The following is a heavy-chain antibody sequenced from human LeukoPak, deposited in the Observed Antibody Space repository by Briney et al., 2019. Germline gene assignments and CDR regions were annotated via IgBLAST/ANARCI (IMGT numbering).Heavy chain of an antibody. J-gene: IGHJ5*02. Sequence: SETLSLTCAVYGGSFSGYYWSWIRQPPGKGLEWIGEINHSGSTNYNPSLKSRVTILVDTSKNKFSLKLTSLTAADTAVYYCARVEGLGGSGNYYNPVGWFDPWGQGTLVTVSS. CDR3: ARVEGLGGSGNYYNPVGWFDP. V-gene: IGHV4-34*01. CDR2: INHSGST. CDR1: GGSFSGYY. D-gene: IGHD3-10*01.